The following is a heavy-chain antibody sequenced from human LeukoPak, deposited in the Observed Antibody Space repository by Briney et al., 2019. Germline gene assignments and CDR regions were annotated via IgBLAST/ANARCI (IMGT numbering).Heavy chain of an antibody. D-gene: IGHD6-13*01. J-gene: IGHJ4*02. CDR2: ISYDGSNK. Sequence: PGRSLRLSCAASGFTFSSYAMHWVRQAPGKGLEWVAVISYDGSNKNYADSVKGRFTISRDNSKNTLYLQMDSLRAEDTAVYYCARDGEYSSSWEDFDYWGQGTLVTVSS. V-gene: IGHV3-30*04. CDR1: GFTFSSYA. CDR3: ARDGEYSSSWEDFDY.